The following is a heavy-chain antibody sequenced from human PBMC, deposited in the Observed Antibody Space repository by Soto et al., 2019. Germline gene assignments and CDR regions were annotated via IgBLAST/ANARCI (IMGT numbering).Heavy chain of an antibody. J-gene: IGHJ4*02. CDR2: INHSGST. D-gene: IGHD6-19*01. CDR1: GGSFSDFY. V-gene: IGHV4-34*01. CDR3: GPRGAVADPRGY. Sequence: PSETLSLTCAVYGGSFSDFYWTWIRQAPGKGLEWIGEINHSGSTNYNPSLKSRVAISVDTSKNQFSLNLTSVTAADTAVYYCGPRGAVADPRGYWGQGTLVTVSS.